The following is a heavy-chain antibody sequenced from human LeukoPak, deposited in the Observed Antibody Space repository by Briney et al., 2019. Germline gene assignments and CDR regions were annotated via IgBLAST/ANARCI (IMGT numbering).Heavy chain of an antibody. CDR1: GGSISSYY. CDR2: IYYSGST. J-gene: IGHJ3*02. V-gene: IGHV4-59*01. D-gene: IGHD3-22*01. CDR3: AREVKRRSYDSSGYAFGVIAFDI. Sequence: SETLSLTCTVSGGSISSYYWSWIRQPPGKGLEWIGYIYYSGSTNYNPSLKSRVTISVDTSKNQFSLKLSSVTAADTAVYYCAREVKRRSYDSSGYAFGVIAFDIWGQGTMVTVSS.